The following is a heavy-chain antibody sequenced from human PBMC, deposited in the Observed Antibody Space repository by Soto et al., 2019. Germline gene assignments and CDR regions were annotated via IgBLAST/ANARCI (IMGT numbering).Heavy chain of an antibody. V-gene: IGHV2-5*02. CDR2: IYWDDDK. CDR1: GFSLSTSGVG. CDR3: ARAAIVVVTAIDYFDY. J-gene: IGHJ4*02. D-gene: IGHD2-21*02. Sequence: VSGPTLVNPTQTLTLTCTFSGFSLSTSGVGVGWIRQPPGKALEWLALIYWDDDKRYSPSLKSRLTITKDTSKNQVVLTMTNMDPVDAATYYCARAAIVVVTAIDYFDYWGQGTLVTVSS.